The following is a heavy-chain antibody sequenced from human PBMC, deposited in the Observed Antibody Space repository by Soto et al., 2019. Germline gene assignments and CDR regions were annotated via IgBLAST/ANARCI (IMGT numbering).Heavy chain of an antibody. CDR2: VKSKTDSETT. Sequence: EVQLVESGGGLVKPGGSLRLSCAASGLTFSNAWMSWVRQAPGKGLEWVGRVKSKTDSETTNYAAPVKGRFTISRDDSEHTLDLQMNSMKNEDTAVYYCTPKVGQSSLWFGSWGQGTLFTVSS. D-gene: IGHD2-21*01. CDR1: GLTFSNAW. J-gene: IGHJ5*02. CDR3: TPKVGQSSLWFGS. V-gene: IGHV3-15*01.